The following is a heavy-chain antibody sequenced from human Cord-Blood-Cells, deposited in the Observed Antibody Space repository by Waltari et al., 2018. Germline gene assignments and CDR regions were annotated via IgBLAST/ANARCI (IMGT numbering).Heavy chain of an antibody. CDR1: GGTFSRYV. J-gene: IGHJ6*02. CDR3: ARGKSILRFLEWLERDYYYGMDV. V-gene: IGHV1-69*06. CDR2: FIPIFGTA. Sequence: QVQLAQFGAEVMHPGSWVQGACAASGGTFSRYVIRGVRPAPGQGPAWTGGFIPIFGTANYAQKFQGRVTITADKSTSTAYMELRSLRSEDTAVYYCARGKSILRFLEWLERDYYYGMDVWGQGTTVTVSS. D-gene: IGHD3-3*01.